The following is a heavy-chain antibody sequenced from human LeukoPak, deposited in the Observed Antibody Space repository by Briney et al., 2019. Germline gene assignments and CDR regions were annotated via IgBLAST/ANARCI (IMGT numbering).Heavy chain of an antibody. CDR3: ARDLSGVAGYTYGRGIDY. V-gene: IGHV3-21*01. CDR2: ISSSSSYI. CDR1: GFTFSSYS. D-gene: IGHD5-18*01. J-gene: IGHJ4*02. Sequence: GGSLRLSCAASGFTFSSYSMNWVRQAPGKGLEWVSSISSSSSYIYYADSVKGRFTISRDNAKNSLYLQMNSLRAEDTAVYYCARDLSGVAGYTYGRGIDYWGQGTLVTVSS.